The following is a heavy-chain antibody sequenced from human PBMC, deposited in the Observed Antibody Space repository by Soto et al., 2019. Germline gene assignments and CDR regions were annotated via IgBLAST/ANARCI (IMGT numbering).Heavy chain of an antibody. D-gene: IGHD5-18*01. Sequence: GSLRLSCAASGFTFSSYGMHWVRQAPGKGLEWVAVIWYDGSNKYYADSVKGRFTISRDNSKNTLYLQMNSLRAEDTAVYYCAREGTWIQLWLLSYYFDYWGQGTLVTVSS. J-gene: IGHJ4*02. CDR2: IWYDGSNK. CDR3: AREGTWIQLWLLSYYFDY. V-gene: IGHV3-33*01. CDR1: GFTFSSYG.